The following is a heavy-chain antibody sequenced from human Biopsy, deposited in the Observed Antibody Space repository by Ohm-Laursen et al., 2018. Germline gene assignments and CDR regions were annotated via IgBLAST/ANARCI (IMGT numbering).Heavy chain of an antibody. CDR2: IISMVGTP. D-gene: IGHD2/OR15-2a*01. J-gene: IGHJ6*01. Sequence: SSVKVSCKASGGTFNNYGITWVRQAPGQGLEWVGRIISMVGTPKYAQKFQGRATITVDKSTSTAYLDLSSLKSEDTAVYYCARDKTVLNYYFASDVWGQGTTVTVSS. V-gene: IGHV1-69*04. CDR1: GGTFNNYG. CDR3: ARDKTVLNYYFASDV.